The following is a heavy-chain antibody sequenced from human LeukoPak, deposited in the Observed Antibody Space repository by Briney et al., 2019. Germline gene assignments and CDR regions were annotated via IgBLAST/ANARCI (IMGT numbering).Heavy chain of an antibody. CDR3: ARERSYGYRYYMDV. V-gene: IGHV3-7*01. CDR1: GFTFSSYW. Sequence: GESLRLSCAASGFTFSSYWMSWVRQAPGKGLEWVANIKQDGSEKYYVDSVKGRFTISRDNAKNSLYLQMNSLRAEDTAVYYCARERSYGYRYYMDVWGKGTTVTVSS. J-gene: IGHJ6*03. CDR2: IKQDGSEK. D-gene: IGHD5-18*01.